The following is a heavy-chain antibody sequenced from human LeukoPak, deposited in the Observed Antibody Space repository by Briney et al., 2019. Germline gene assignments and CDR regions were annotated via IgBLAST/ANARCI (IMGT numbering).Heavy chain of an antibody. Sequence: GGSLRLSCAASGFTFSIYAMSWLRQAPGKGLQWVSSITSRGESTWYVDSVKGRFTITRDNSENTLYLKMHSLRAEDTAVYYCARDRPNYYGSDGHYYRRDGDYWGRGTLVSVSS. J-gene: IGHJ4*02. CDR2: ITSRGEST. CDR3: ARDRPNYYGSDGHYYRRDGDY. D-gene: IGHD3-22*01. V-gene: IGHV3-23*01. CDR1: GFTFSIYA.